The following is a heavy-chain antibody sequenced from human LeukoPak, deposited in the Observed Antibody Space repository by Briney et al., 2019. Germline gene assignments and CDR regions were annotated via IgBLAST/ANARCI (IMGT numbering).Heavy chain of an antibody. V-gene: IGHV3-9*01. CDR2: ISWNSGSI. Sequence: PGGSLRLSCAASGFTFDDYAMHWVRQAPGKGLEWVSGISWNSGSIGYADSVKGRLTISRDNAKNSLYLQMNSLRAEDTALYYCAKDMGQQWLAFDYWGQGTLVTVSS. CDR3: AKDMGQQWLAFDY. CDR1: GFTFDDYA. D-gene: IGHD6-19*01. J-gene: IGHJ4*02.